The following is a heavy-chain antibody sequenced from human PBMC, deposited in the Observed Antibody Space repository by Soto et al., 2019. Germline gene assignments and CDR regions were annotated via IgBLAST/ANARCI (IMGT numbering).Heavy chain of an antibody. CDR2: ISSSSSYT. J-gene: IGHJ3*02. D-gene: IGHD5-12*01. Sequence: GESLKISCAASGFTFSDYYMSWIRQAPGKGLEWVSYISSSSSYTNYADSVKGRFTISRDNAKNSLYLQMNSLRAEDTAVYYCARVRGYSGYDAFDIWGQGTMVTVSS. V-gene: IGHV3-11*06. CDR1: GFTFSDYY. CDR3: ARVRGYSGYDAFDI.